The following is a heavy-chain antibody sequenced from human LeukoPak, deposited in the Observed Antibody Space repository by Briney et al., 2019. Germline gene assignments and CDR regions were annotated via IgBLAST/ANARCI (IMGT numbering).Heavy chain of an antibody. CDR3: ARLLTGENWFDP. V-gene: IGHV1-8*01. J-gene: IGHJ5*02. CDR2: MNPNSGNT. Sequence: ASVKVSCKASGYTFTSYDINWVRQATGQGLEWMGWMNPNSGNTGYAQKFQGRVTMTRNTSISTAYMELSSLRSEDTAVYYCARLLTGENWFDPWGQGTLVTVSS. CDR1: GYTFTSYD. D-gene: IGHD7-27*01.